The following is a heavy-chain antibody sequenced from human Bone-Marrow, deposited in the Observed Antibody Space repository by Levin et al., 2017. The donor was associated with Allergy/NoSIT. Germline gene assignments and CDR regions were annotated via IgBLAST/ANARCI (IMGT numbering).Heavy chain of an antibody. CDR3: ARQALVAGPGIDN. J-gene: IGHJ4*02. V-gene: IGHV5-51*01. D-gene: IGHD6-19*01. Sequence: GESLKISCETSGYSFTNYWIGWVRQMPGKGLEWMGIVYPGNSDTRYSPSFQGQVTISADKSISTAYLQWSSLKDSDTAMYYCARQALVAGPGIDNWGQGPLVTVSS. CDR1: GYSFTNYW. CDR2: VYPGNSDT.